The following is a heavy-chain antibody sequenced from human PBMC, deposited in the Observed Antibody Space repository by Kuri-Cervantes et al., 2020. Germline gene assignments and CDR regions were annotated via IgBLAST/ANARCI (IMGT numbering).Heavy chain of an antibody. J-gene: IGHJ4*02. CDR3: AKDRGIAVAGPLEH. V-gene: IGHV3-64*02. D-gene: IGHD6-19*01. CDR2: ISSNGGST. CDR1: GFTFSSYA. Sequence: GESLKISCAASGFTFSSYATHWVRQAPGKGLEYVSAISSNGGSTYYADSVKGRFTISRDNSKNTLYLQMDSLRAEDTAVYYCAKDRGIAVAGPLEHWGQGTLVTVSS.